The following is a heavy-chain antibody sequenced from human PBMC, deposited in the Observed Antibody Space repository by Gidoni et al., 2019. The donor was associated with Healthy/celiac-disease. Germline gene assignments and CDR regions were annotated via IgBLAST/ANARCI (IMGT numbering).Heavy chain of an antibody. Sequence: EVQLVESGGGLVKPGGSLRLSCAASGFTFSNAWMSWVRQAPGKGLAWVGRIKSKTDGGTTDYAAPVKGRFTISRDDSKNTLYLQMNSLKTEDTAVYYCTNSPYSGYDSFDYWGQGTLVTVSS. CDR1: GFTFSNAW. V-gene: IGHV3-15*01. J-gene: IGHJ4*02. CDR3: TNSPYSGYDSFDY. D-gene: IGHD5-12*01. CDR2: IKSKTDGGTT.